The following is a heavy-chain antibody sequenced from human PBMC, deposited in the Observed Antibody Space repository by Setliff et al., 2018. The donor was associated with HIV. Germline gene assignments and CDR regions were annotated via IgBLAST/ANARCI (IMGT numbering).Heavy chain of an antibody. J-gene: IGHJ4*02. CDR2: VCTSGDT. CDR1: GGSIKSYS. V-gene: IGHV4-4*07. D-gene: IGHD3-10*01. CDR3: ARERVVRGVVDPGTSQIFDS. Sequence: PSETLSLTCTVSGGSIKSYSWSWIRQPAGKGLEWIGRVCTSGDTNYNPSLQSRVAMSVDTSKNQFSLNLNSVTAADTALYYCARERVVRGVVDPGTSQIFDSWGQGILVTVSS.